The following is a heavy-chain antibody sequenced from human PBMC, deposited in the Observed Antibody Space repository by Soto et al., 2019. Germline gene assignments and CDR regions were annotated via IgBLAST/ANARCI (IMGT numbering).Heavy chain of an antibody. V-gene: IGHV2-26*01. CDR3: ARINRHGGLRYFDWSRAYGYFDL. D-gene: IGHD3-9*01. Sequence: QVTLKESGPVLVKPTETLTLTCTVSGFSLSNARMGVSWIRQPPGKALEWLAHIFSNDEKSYSTSLKSRLTISKDTSKSQVVLTMTNMDPVDTATYYCARINRHGGLRYFDWSRAYGYFDLWGRGTLVTVSS. CDR1: GFSLSNARMG. J-gene: IGHJ2*01. CDR2: IFSNDEK.